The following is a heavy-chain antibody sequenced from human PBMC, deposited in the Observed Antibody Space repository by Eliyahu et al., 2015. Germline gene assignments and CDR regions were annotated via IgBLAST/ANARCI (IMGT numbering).Heavy chain of an antibody. CDR2: IYDSGST. D-gene: IGHD1-1*01. J-gene: IGHJ4*02. CDR1: GGSISSXY. CDR3: ASLGGTTNWYLDY. Sequence: QVQLQESGPGLVKPSETLSLTCTVSGGSISSXYWSWIRQPPGKELEWIGYIYDSGSTNYNPSLKSRVTISIDKSKSQFSLKLSSVTAADTAVYYCASLGGTTNWYLDYWGQGTLVTVSS. V-gene: IGHV4-59*01.